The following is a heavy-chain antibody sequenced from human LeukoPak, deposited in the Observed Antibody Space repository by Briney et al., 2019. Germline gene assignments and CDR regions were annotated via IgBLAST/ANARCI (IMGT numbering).Heavy chain of an antibody. CDR3: ARDAQQWLYDYYYYGMDV. Sequence: PGGSLRLSCAASGFTFSSYSMTWVRQAPGKGLEWVSYISSSSSTIYYADSVKGRFTISRDNAKNSLYLQMNSLRAEDTAVYYCARDAQQWLYDYYYYGMDVWGQGTTVTVSS. V-gene: IGHV3-48*01. CDR1: GFTFSSYS. D-gene: IGHD6-19*01. J-gene: IGHJ6*02. CDR2: ISSSSSTI.